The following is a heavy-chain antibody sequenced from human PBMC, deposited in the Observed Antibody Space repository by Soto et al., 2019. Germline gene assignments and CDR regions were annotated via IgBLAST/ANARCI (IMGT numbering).Heavy chain of an antibody. Sequence: PSETLSLTCTVSGDSMTYSYWSWIRLLPGKGLEWVGYIYYSGSTNYNPSLKSRVTISVDTSKNQFSLKLSSVTAADTAVYYCAGTKRYSSRNWFDPWGQGTLVTVSS. J-gene: IGHJ5*02. CDR3: AGTKRYSSRNWFDP. CDR2: IYYSGST. D-gene: IGHD6-13*01. CDR1: GDSMTYSY. V-gene: IGHV4-59*01.